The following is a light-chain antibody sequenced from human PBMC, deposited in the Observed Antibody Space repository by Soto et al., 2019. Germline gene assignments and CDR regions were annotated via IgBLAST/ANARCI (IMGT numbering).Light chain of an antibody. CDR1: QSVSSS. V-gene: IGKV3-20*01. CDR3: QHYVSPPIT. CDR2: GAS. Sequence: IVMTQSPATLSVSPWERATLSCRASQSVSSSLAWYQQKPGQAPRLLIYGASSRATGIPDRFSGSGSGTDFTLTISRLEPEDFAVYYCQHYVSPPITFGQGTRLEIK. J-gene: IGKJ5*01.